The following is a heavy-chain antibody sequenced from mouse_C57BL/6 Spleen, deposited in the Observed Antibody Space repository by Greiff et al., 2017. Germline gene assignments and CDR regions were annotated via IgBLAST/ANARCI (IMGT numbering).Heavy chain of an antibody. CDR2: LDPENGDT. Sequence: VQLQQSGAELVRPGASVKLSCTASGFNIKDDYMHWVKQRPEQGLEWIGWLDPENGDTEYASKFQGKATITADTSSNTAYLQLSSLTSEDTAVYYCTTNDGQYYFDYWGQGTTLTVSS. D-gene: IGHD1-1*01. J-gene: IGHJ2*01. V-gene: IGHV14-4*01. CDR3: TTNDGQYYFDY. CDR1: GFNIKDDY.